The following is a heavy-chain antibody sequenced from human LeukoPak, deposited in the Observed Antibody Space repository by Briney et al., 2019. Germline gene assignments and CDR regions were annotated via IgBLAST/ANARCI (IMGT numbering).Heavy chain of an antibody. D-gene: IGHD3-22*01. J-gene: IGHJ4*02. V-gene: IGHV4-38-2*02. CDR1: GYSISSGYY. Sequence: SETLSLTCTVSGYSISSGYYWGWIRQPPGKGLEWIGTIYHSGSTYYNPSLKSRVTISVDTSKNQFSLKLSSVTAADTAVYYCARDGGNYYDSSGYYSRYFDYWGQGTLVTVSS. CDR2: IYHSGST. CDR3: ARDGGNYYDSSGYYSRYFDY.